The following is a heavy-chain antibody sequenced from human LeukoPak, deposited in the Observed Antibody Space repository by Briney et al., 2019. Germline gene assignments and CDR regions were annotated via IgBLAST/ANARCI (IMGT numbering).Heavy chain of an antibody. D-gene: IGHD3-3*01. CDR3: ARHHPFGVVHFDY. V-gene: IGHV4-38-2*01. Sequence: SETLSLTCAVSGYSISSGYYWGWIRQPPGKGLEWIGSIYHSGSTYYNPSLKSRVTISVDTSKNQFSLKLSSVTAPDTAVYYCARHHPFGVVHFDYWGQGTLVTVSS. CDR1: GYSISSGYY. CDR2: IYHSGST. J-gene: IGHJ4*02.